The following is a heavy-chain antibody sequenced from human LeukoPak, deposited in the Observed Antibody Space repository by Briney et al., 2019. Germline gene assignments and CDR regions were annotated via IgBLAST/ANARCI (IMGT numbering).Heavy chain of an antibody. J-gene: IGHJ3*02. Sequence: PSETLSLTCTVSGGSISSGSYYWSWIRQPAGKGLEWIGRIYTSGSTNYNPSLKSRVTISVDTSKNQFSLKLSSVTAADTAVYYCARGVTMVRGVPDAFDIWGQGTMVTVSS. CDR3: ARGVTMVRGVPDAFDI. CDR2: IYTSGST. D-gene: IGHD3-10*01. CDR1: GGSISSGSYY. V-gene: IGHV4-61*02.